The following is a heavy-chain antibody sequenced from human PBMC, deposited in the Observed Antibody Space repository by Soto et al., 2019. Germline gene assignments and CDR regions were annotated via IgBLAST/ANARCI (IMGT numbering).Heavy chain of an antibody. J-gene: IGHJ6*02. D-gene: IGHD1-1*01. Sequence: QVQLVQSGAEVKKPGASVKVSCKASGYTFTNYAMHWVRQAPGQRLEWMGWINVGNSNTKYSQKFQGRVTITRDTSASTAYMELSSLRSEDTAVYYCATGYGYYYGMDVWGQWTTVTVSS. V-gene: IGHV1-3*01. CDR1: GYTFTNYA. CDR2: INVGNSNT. CDR3: ATGYGYYYGMDV.